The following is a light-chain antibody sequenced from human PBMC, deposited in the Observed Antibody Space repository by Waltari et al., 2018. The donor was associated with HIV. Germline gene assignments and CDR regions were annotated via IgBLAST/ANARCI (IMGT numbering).Light chain of an antibody. V-gene: IGLV1-47*01. Sequence: QSVLTQPPSASGTPGQRVTISCSGTTSNVGSNFVSWYQQLPGTAPKLLIYRDNRRPSGVPDRVSGSKSGASASLAISGLRSEDEGDYYCATWDGSLGGAYVFGAGTKVSVL. J-gene: IGLJ1*01. CDR1: TSNVGSNF. CDR3: ATWDGSLGGAYV. CDR2: RDN.